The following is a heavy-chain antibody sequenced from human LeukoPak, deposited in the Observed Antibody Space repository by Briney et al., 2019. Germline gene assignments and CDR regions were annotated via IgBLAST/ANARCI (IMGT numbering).Heavy chain of an antibody. V-gene: IGHV4-59*12. CDR2: IYYSGST. J-gene: IGHJ4*02. D-gene: IGHD6-13*01. CDR3: ARGKQQLVRRPLGY. CDR1: GGSISSYY. Sequence: PSETLSLTCTVSGGSISSYYWSWIRQPPGKGLEWIGYIYYSGSTNYNPSLKSRVTISVDTSKNQFSLKLSSVTAADTAVYYCARGKQQLVRRPLGYWGQGTLVTVSS.